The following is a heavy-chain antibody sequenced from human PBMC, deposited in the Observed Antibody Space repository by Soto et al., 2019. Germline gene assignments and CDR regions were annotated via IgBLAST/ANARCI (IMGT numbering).Heavy chain of an antibody. J-gene: IGHJ4*02. V-gene: IGHV3-74*01. Sequence: EVQLVESGGGLVQSGGSLRLSCAASGFTFSSYWMHWVRQAPGKGLVWVSRIKGDGISTNYADSVKGRFTISSDNAKDTVFLQMNGLSADDTAVYCCARGAMGNYDTNNWGQGTLVTVSS. CDR3: ARGAMGNYDTNN. D-gene: IGHD3-10*01. CDR1: GFTFSSYW. CDR2: IKGDGIST.